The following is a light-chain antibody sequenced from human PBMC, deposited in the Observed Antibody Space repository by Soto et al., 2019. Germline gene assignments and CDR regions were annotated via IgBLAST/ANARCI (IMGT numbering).Light chain of an antibody. CDR2: KTS. CDR1: QSISIW. Sequence: DIHMTQSPSTLSASVGDRVTITCRASQSISIWLAWYQQKPGKAPNLLIYKTSSLETGVPSRFSGSGSGTEYPLNISSLQPDDFATYYCQHWNDYSWTFGQGTKVEVK. V-gene: IGKV1-5*03. CDR3: QHWNDYSWT. J-gene: IGKJ1*01.